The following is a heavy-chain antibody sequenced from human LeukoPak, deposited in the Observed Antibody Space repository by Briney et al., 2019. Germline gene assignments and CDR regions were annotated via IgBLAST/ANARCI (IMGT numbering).Heavy chain of an antibody. J-gene: IGHJ3*02. CDR2: INWNGGST. V-gene: IGHV3-20*04. CDR1: GFTFDDYG. CDR3: ARGAPYDSSGYDAFDI. D-gene: IGHD3-22*01. Sequence: GGSLRLSCAASGFTFDDYGMSWVRQAPGKGLEWVSGINWNGGSTGYADSVKGRFTISRDNAKNSLYLQMNSLRAEDTALYYCARGAPYDSSGYDAFDIWGQGTMVTVSS.